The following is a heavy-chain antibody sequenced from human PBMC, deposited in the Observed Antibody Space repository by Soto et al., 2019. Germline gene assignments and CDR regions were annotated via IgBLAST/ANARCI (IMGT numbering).Heavy chain of an antibody. CDR2: TYYRSKWYN. Sequence: SQTLSLTCAISGDRVSSNSAAWNWIRQSPSRGLEWLGRTYYRSKWYNDYAVSVKSRITINPDTSKNQFSLQLNSVTPEDTAVYYCARTSRGAVAGVGVYYYGMDVWGQGTTVTVSS. V-gene: IGHV6-1*01. CDR3: ARTSRGAVAGVGVYYYGMDV. D-gene: IGHD6-19*01. J-gene: IGHJ6*02. CDR1: GDRVSSNSAA.